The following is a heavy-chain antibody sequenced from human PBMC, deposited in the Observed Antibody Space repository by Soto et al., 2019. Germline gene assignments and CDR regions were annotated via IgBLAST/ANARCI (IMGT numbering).Heavy chain of an antibody. J-gene: IGHJ4*02. Sequence: QVQLVQSGAEVKKPGSSVKVSCKASGGTFSSYTISWVRQAPGQGLEWMGRIIPILGIANYAQKFQGRVTITADKSTSTAYMELSSLRSEDTAVYYCASWWAYSNYVTPLHWGQGTLVTVSS. V-gene: IGHV1-69*02. CDR3: ASWWAYSNYVTPLH. CDR2: IIPILGIA. CDR1: GGTFSSYT. D-gene: IGHD4-4*01.